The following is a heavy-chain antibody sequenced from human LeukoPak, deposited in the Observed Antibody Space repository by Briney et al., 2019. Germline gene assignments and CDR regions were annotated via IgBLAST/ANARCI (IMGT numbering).Heavy chain of an antibody. Sequence: ASVKVSCKASGYTFNAYFIHWVRQAPGQGPEWMGYINPNVGATKYAEKFQGRVAMTRDTSINTAYMELSSVTSDDTALYFCARGGLSGGTSYYTWGQGTLVTFSS. J-gene: IGHJ5*02. CDR3: ARGGLSGGTSYYT. D-gene: IGHD2-2*02. CDR1: GYTFNAYF. V-gene: IGHV1-2*02. CDR2: INPNVGAT.